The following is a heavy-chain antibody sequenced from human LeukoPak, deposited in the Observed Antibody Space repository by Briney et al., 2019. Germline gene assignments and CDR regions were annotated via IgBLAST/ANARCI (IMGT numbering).Heavy chain of an antibody. CDR3: ARDSGWWRFDF. CDR2: IKEDGSER. D-gene: IGHD6-13*01. Sequence: GGSLRLSCAASGLNFSSRWMNWVRQAPGQGLEWVASIKEDGSERHYVDSVKGRFTISRDNGKNSLYLQMNSLRAEDTAVYYCARDSGWWRFDFWGQGTLVTVSS. J-gene: IGHJ4*02. CDR1: GLNFSSRW. V-gene: IGHV3-7*03.